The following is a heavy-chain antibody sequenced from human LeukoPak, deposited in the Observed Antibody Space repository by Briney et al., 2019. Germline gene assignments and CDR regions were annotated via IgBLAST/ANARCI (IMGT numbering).Heavy chain of an antibody. CDR2: IIPIFGTA. Sequence: SVKVSCKASGGTFISYAISWVRQAPGQGLEWMGRIIPIFGTANYAQKFQGRVTITTVESTSTAYMELSSLRSEDTAVYYCASSTSCYGCWFDPWGQGTLVTVSS. CDR3: ASSTSCYGCWFDP. J-gene: IGHJ5*02. D-gene: IGHD2-2*01. CDR1: GGTFISYA. V-gene: IGHV1-69*05.